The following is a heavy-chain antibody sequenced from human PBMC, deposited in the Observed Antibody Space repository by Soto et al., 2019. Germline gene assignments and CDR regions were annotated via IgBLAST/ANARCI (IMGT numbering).Heavy chain of an antibody. J-gene: IGHJ3*01. CDR1: GFTFSNYA. CDR2: VSSTGTSP. Sequence: GGSLRLSCSASGFTFSNYAMSWVRQSPGKGLEWVSGVSSTGTSPYYAGSVQGRFTISRDNSKNMFYLQMKSLRAEDTAIYYCAKARPSGGYYYVEAFDVWGQGAMVTVSS. CDR3: AKARPSGGYYYVEAFDV. D-gene: IGHD3-22*01. V-gene: IGHV3-23*01.